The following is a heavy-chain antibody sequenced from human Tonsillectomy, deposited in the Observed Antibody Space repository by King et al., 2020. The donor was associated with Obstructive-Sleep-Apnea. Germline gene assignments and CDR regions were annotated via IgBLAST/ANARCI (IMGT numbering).Heavy chain of an antibody. Sequence: VQLQESGPGLVKPSQTLSLTCTVSGGSISSGDYYWSWIRQPPGNGLEWIGHIYYSGTTFYNPSLNSRVTISVDTCKNQFSLNLSSVTAADTAVYYCATLGATWSSLYYFDYWGQGTLVSVSS. V-gene: IGHV4-30-4*01. CDR1: GGSISSGDYY. CDR2: IYYSGTT. CDR3: ATLGATWSSLYYFDY. D-gene: IGHD5-12*01. J-gene: IGHJ4*02.